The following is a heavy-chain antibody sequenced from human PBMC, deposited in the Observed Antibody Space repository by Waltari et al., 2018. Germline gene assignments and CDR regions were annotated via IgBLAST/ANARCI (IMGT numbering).Heavy chain of an antibody. Sequence: QVQLQESGPGLVKPSETLSLTCTVSGGSISSYYWSWIRQPPGKGLEWLGYIYYSGSTNYNPSLKSRVTISVDTAKNQFSLKLSSVTAADTAVYYCARVQRGYSYGLYYFDYWGQGTLVTVSS. V-gene: IGHV4-59*01. CDR2: IYYSGST. CDR1: GGSISSYY. J-gene: IGHJ4*02. D-gene: IGHD5-18*01. CDR3: ARVQRGYSYGLYYFDY.